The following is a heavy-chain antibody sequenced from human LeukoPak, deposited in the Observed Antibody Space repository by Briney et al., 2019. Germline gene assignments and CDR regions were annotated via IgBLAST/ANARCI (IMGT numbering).Heavy chain of an antibody. CDR2: ISYSAST. CDR3: ARVRPMYSGSYYAPGWFDP. CDR1: GGSISGGRYY. J-gene: IGHJ5*02. V-gene: IGHV4-39*07. Sequence: SETLSLTCSVSGGSISGGRYYWGWVRQPPGNGLEWIGSISYSASTQYTSTFYNPSLKSRVTISVDTSKNQFSLKLSSVTAADTAVYYCARVRPMYSGSYYAPGWFDPWGQGILVTVSS. D-gene: IGHD1-26*01.